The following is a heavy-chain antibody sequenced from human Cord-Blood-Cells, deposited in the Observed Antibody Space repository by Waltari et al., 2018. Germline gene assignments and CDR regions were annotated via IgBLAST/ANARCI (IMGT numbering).Heavy chain of an antibody. CDR3: ARDYCSSTSCHFDY. V-gene: IGHV1-2*02. CDR2: INPNSGGT. Sequence: QVQLVRSGAEVKKPGASVKVSCKASGYTFTGYYMHWVRQAPGQGLAWMGWINPNSGGTNYAQKFQGRVTMTRDTSISTAYMELSRLRSDDTAVYYCARDYCSSTSCHFDYWGQGTLVTVSS. D-gene: IGHD2-2*01. CDR1: GYTFTGYY. J-gene: IGHJ4*02.